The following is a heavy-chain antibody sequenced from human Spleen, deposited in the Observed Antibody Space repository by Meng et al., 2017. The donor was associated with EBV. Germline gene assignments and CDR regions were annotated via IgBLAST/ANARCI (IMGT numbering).Heavy chain of an antibody. V-gene: IGHV4-39*07. J-gene: IGHJ5*02. CDR3: AREDNSSFDP. CDR2: INFGGRI. D-gene: IGHD6-13*01. Sequence: LHLQESGPGLVKPSETLSLTCSVSGDSSSGSTYYWDWIRQPPGKGLEWIASINFGGRIYYNPSLKSRVTISVDTSKNQFSLKLRSVTAADTAVYYCAREDNSSFDPWGQGTLVTVSS. CDR1: GDSSSGSTYY.